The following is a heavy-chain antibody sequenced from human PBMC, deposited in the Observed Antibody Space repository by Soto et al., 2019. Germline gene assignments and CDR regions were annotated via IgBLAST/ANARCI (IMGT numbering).Heavy chain of an antibody. CDR3: AAAXDIFPDATRDYYYGMDV. V-gene: IGHV1-58*01. CDR2: IVVGSGNT. J-gene: IGHJ6*02. D-gene: IGHD3-9*01. Sequence: AVKVSCKASGFTFTSCAVQWVRQARGQRLEWIGWIVVGSGNTNYAQKFQERVTITRDMSTSTAYMELSSLRSEDTAVDYCAAAXDIFPDATRDYYYGMDVWGQGTTVTVSS. CDR1: GFTFTSCA.